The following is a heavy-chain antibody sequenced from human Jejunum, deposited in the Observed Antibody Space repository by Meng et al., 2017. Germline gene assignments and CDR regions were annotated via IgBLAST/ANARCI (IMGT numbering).Heavy chain of an antibody. CDR2: INPSGDRV. V-gene: IGHV1-46*01. J-gene: IGHJ5*01. CDR3: ARDNSDSSTSWWFDS. CDR1: AYTFRNHY. D-gene: IGHD3-10*01. Sequence: ASVKVSCKASAYTFRNHYMHWVRQAPGQGLEWMGVINPSGDRVIFAQKFQGRLSKTRDTSTTTDYMELSSLRLDDTATYYCARDNSDSSTSWWFDSWGQGTLVTVSS.